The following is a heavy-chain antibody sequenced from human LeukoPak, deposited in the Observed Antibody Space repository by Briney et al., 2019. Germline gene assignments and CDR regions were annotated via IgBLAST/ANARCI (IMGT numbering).Heavy chain of an antibody. Sequence: ASVKVSCKASGYTFTSYGISWVRQAPGQGLGWMGWINPNSGGTNYAQKFQGRVTMTRDTSISTAYMELSRLRSDDTAVYYCARSDIVVVPASGAFDYWGQGTLVTVSS. V-gene: IGHV1-2*02. CDR2: INPNSGGT. D-gene: IGHD2-2*01. CDR1: GYTFTSYG. J-gene: IGHJ4*02. CDR3: ARSDIVVVPASGAFDY.